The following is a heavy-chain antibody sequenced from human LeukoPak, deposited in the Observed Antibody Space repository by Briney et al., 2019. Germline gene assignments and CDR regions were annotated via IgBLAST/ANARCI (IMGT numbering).Heavy chain of an antibody. CDR3: ARSRSGYYQYYFDY. CDR1: GGSFSGYY. J-gene: IGHJ4*02. Sequence: SETLTLTCAVYGGSFSGYYWSWIRQPPGKGLEWIGEINHSGSTNYNPSLKSRVTISVDTSKNQFSLKLSSVTAADTAVYYCARSRSGYYQYYFDYWGQGTLVTVSS. V-gene: IGHV4-34*01. D-gene: IGHD3-22*01. CDR2: INHSGST.